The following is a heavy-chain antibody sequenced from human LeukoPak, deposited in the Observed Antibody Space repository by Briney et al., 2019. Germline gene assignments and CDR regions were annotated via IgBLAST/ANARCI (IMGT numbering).Heavy chain of an antibody. CDR2: IYYSGST. CDR3: ARDVGQLVDY. CDR1: GGSISSSSYY. Sequence: PSETLSLTCTVSGGSISSSSYYWGWIRQPPGKGLEWIGSIYYSGSTYYNPSLKSRVTISVDTSKNQFSLKLSSVTAADTAVYYCARDVGQLVDYWGQGTLVTVSS. V-gene: IGHV4-39*07. J-gene: IGHJ4*02. D-gene: IGHD6-6*01.